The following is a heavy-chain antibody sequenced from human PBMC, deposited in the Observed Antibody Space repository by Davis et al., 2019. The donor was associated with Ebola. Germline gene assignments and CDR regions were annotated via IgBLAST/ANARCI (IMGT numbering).Heavy chain of an antibody. D-gene: IGHD2-15*01. CDR2: INHSGST. J-gene: IGHJ4*02. Sequence: PSETLSLTCAVYGGSFSGYYWSWIRQPPGKGLEWIGEINHSGSTNYNPSLKSRVTISVDTSKNQFSLKMTSVTAADTAVYYCAGGAGYCSGGRCYSIDYWGQGTLVTVSS. V-gene: IGHV4-34*01. CDR1: GGSFSGYY. CDR3: AGGAGYCSGGRCYSIDY.